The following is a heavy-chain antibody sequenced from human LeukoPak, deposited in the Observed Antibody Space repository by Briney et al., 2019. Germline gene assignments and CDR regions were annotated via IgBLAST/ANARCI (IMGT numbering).Heavy chain of an antibody. J-gene: IGHJ4*02. CDR1: GGSISSYY. CDR3: ARHGGFIPYFDY. V-gene: IGHV4-59*08. Sequence: SETLSLTCTVSGGSISSYYWGWIRQPPGKGLEWIGYIYYSGSTNYNSSLKSRVTISVDTSRNQFSLKLSSVTAADTAMYYCARHGGFIPYFDYWGQGTLVTVSS. D-gene: IGHD2-15*01. CDR2: IYYSGST.